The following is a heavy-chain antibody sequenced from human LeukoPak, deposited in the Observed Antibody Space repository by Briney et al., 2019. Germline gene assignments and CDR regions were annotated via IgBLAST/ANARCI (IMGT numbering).Heavy chain of an antibody. D-gene: IGHD4-17*01. CDR3: ARAPMTTEDY. CDR1: GFTFSSYG. V-gene: IGHV3-23*01. CDR2: ISGSGGST. Sequence: GGSLRLSCAASGFTFSSYGMSWVRQAPGKGLEWVSAISGSGGSTYYADSVKGRFTISRDRSKNTLYLQMNSLRVEDTAVYYCARAPMTTEDYWGQGTLVTVSS. J-gene: IGHJ4*02.